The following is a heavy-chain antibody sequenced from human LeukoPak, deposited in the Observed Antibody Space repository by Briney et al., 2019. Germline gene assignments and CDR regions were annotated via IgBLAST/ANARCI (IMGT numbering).Heavy chain of an antibody. CDR1: GYTFTSYA. Sequence: ASVKFSCKASGYTFTSYAMNWVRQAPGQGLEWIGWINTNTGNPTYAQGFTGRFVFSLDTSVSTAYLQISSLKAEDTAVYYCARVGLQQADAFDIWGQGTMVTVSS. CDR2: INTNTGNP. CDR3: ARVGLQQADAFDI. J-gene: IGHJ3*02. V-gene: IGHV7-4-1*02. D-gene: IGHD6-13*01.